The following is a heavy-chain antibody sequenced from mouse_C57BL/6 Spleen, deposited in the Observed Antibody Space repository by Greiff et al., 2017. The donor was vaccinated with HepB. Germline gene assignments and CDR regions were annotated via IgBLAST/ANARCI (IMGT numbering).Heavy chain of an antibody. Sequence: QVHVKQPGAELVKPGASVKMSCKASGYTFTSYWLTWVKQRPGQGLEWIGDIYPGSGSTNYNEKFKSKATLTVDTSSSTAYMQLSSLTSEDSAVYYCARWGKYYSSGTFDYWGQGTTLTVSS. CDR3: ARWGKYYSSGTFDY. CDR2: IYPGSGST. CDR1: GYTFTSYW. D-gene: IGHD2-12*01. V-gene: IGHV1-55*01. J-gene: IGHJ2*01.